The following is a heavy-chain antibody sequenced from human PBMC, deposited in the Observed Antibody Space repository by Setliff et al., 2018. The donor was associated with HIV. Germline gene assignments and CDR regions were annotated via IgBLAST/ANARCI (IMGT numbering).Heavy chain of an antibody. J-gene: IGHJ4*02. V-gene: IGHV1-69*05. D-gene: IGHD4-17*01. CDR1: GGTFSSYA. Sequence: ASVKVSCKASGGTFSSYAISWVRQAPGQGLEWMGGIIPIFGTANYAQKFQGRVTITTDESTSTAYMELSSLRSEDTAVYYCARPFDYGDYGSLDYRGQGTLVTVSS. CDR3: ARPFDYGDYGSLDY. CDR2: IIPIFGTA.